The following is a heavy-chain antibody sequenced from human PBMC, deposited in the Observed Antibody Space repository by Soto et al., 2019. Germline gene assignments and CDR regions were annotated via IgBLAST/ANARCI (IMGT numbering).Heavy chain of an antibody. Sequence: PGGSLRLSCAASGFTSSNYAMSWVRQSPGKGLEWLSSIRGSGETTYYADSVKGRVTISRDNSKNTLYLQMNNLTAEDTAVYYCAKGLQFDPSIALDYWGQGTLVTVSS. V-gene: IGHV3-23*01. CDR1: GFTSSNYA. J-gene: IGHJ4*02. D-gene: IGHD6-6*01. CDR3: AKGLQFDPSIALDY. CDR2: IRGSGETT.